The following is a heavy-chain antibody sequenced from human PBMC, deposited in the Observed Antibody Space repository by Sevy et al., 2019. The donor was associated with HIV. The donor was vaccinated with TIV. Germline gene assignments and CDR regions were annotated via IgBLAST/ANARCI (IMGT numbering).Heavy chain of an antibody. V-gene: IGHV4-34*01. Sequence: SETLSLTCAVYGGSFSGYYWSWIRQPPGKGLEWIGEINHSGSTNYNPSLKSRVTITVDTSKNQFSLKLSSVTAADTAVYYCAGRGRLWFGEFRRAYYYYMDVWGKGTTVTVSS. J-gene: IGHJ6*03. D-gene: IGHD3-10*01. CDR1: GGSFSGYY. CDR2: INHSGST. CDR3: AGRGRLWFGEFRRAYYYYMDV.